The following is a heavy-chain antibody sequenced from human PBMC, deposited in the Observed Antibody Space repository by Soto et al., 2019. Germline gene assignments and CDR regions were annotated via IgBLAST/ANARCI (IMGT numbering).Heavy chain of an antibody. CDR3: AGYYDSLGSYPDYYFDY. D-gene: IGHD3-22*01. CDR2: IGGSGGVT. V-gene: IGHV3-23*01. CDR1: GFSFSSYA. Sequence: EVQPLESGGVLVQPGGSLRLSCAPSGFSFSSYAMNWVRQAPGKGLEWVSVIGGSGGVTDYADSVKGRFTISRDNSKNTLFLQMNSLRAEETAIYYCAGYYDSLGSYPDYYFDYWGQGTLVTVSS. J-gene: IGHJ4*02.